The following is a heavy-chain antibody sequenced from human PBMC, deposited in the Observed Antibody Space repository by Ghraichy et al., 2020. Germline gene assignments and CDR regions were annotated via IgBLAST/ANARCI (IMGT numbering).Heavy chain of an antibody. J-gene: IGHJ6*02. CDR1: GGSFSGYY. V-gene: IGHV4-34*01. D-gene: IGHD2-15*01. Sequence: GSLSLTCAVYGGSFSGYYWSWIRQPPGKGLEWIGEINHIGSTNYNPSLKSRVTISVDTSKNQFSLKLSSVTAADTAVYYCAREVVVVVAATGYYYYYGMDVWGQGTTVTGSS. CDR3: AREVVVVVAATGYYYYYGMDV. CDR2: INHIGST.